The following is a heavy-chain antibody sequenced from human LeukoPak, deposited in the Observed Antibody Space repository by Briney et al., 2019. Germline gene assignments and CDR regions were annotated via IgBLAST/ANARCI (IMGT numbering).Heavy chain of an antibody. V-gene: IGHV3-30*04. D-gene: IGHD6-13*01. CDR3: ASGPYWQQLTTNYFDY. J-gene: IGHJ4*02. Sequence: PGGSLRLSCAVSGFTFSSYAMHWVRQAPGKGLEWVAVISYDGSNEYYADSVKGRFTISTDSSKNTLYLQMNSLRTEDTAVYYCASGPYWQQLTTNYFDYWGQGTLLTVSS. CDR1: GFTFSSYA. CDR2: ISYDGSNE.